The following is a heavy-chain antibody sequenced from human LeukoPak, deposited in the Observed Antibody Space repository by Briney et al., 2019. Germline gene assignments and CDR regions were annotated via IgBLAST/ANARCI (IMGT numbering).Heavy chain of an antibody. CDR2: IKPSGGST. J-gene: IGHJ5*02. Sequence: ASVKVSCKASGDTFTSYYMHWVRQAPGQGLEWMGIIKPSGGSTTYAQKFKGRVTMTWDTSTSTVYMELSSLRSEDTAVYYCARARDDSIGSRWFDPWDQGTLVTVSS. D-gene: IGHD3-22*01. CDR3: ARARDDSIGSRWFDP. V-gene: IGHV1-46*01. CDR1: GDTFTSYY.